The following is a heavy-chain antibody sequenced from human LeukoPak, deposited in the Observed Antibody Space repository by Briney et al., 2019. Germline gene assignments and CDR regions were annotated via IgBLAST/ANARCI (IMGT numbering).Heavy chain of an antibody. CDR2: ISAYNGNT. J-gene: IGHJ4*02. D-gene: IGHD1-1*01. V-gene: IGHV1-18*01. CDR1: GYTFTSYG. Sequence: ASVKVSCKASGYTFTSYGISWVRQAPGQGLEWMGWISAYNGNTNYAQKLQGRVTMTTDTSTSTAYMELRSLRSDDTALYYCARDGDWNDLGDFDYWGQGTLVTVSS. CDR3: ARDGDWNDLGDFDY.